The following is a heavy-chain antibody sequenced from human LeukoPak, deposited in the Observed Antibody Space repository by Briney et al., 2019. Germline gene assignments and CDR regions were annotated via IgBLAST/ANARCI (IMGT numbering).Heavy chain of an antibody. CDR2: MNPNSGNK. Sequence: ASVKVSCKDSGYIFTSYDFNWVRQATGQGLEWMGWMNPNSGNKGDAQKFQGRVNKIRNTSINTAYMELSSLRSEDTAVYYCAKGDYSNPGGDWFDPWGQGTLVTVSS. CDR3: AKGDYSNPGGDWFDP. V-gene: IGHV1-8*01. J-gene: IGHJ5*02. CDR1: GYIFTSYD. D-gene: IGHD4-11*01.